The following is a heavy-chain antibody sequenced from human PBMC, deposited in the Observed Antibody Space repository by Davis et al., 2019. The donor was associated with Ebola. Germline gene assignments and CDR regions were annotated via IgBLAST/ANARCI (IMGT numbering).Heavy chain of an antibody. CDR1: GGSISSYY. D-gene: IGHD6-19*01. CDR2: IYYSGST. J-gene: IGHJ6*02. V-gene: IGHV4-59*12. CDR3: AREVGWTSYYGMDV. Sequence: GSLRLSCTVSGGSISSYYWSWIRQPPGKGLEWIGYIYYSGSTYYNPSLKSRVTISVDTSKNQFSLKLSSVTAADTAVYYCAREVGWTSYYGMDVWGQGTTVTVSS.